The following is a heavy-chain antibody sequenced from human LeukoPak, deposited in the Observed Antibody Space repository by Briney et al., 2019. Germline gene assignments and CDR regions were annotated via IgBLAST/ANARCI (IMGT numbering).Heavy chain of an antibody. CDR2: IYTSGST. V-gene: IGHV4-61*02. J-gene: IGHJ4*02. D-gene: IGHD3-10*01. CDR3: ARDGHYGSGR. CDR1: GYSISSGYY. Sequence: PSETLSLTCTVSGYSISSGYYWSWIRQPAGKGLEWIGRIYTSGSTNYNPSLKSRVTISVDTSKNQFSLKLSSVTAADTAVYYCARDGHYGSGRWGQGTLVTVSS.